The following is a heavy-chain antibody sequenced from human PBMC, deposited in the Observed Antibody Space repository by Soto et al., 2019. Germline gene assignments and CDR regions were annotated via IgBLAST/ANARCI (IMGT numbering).Heavy chain of an antibody. D-gene: IGHD6-13*01. CDR3: ASLSAPIDY. CDR1: GESFSAYY. V-gene: IGHV4-34*01. Sequence: NPSETLSLTCGVFGESFSAYYWTWIRQPPGKGLEWIGEINHSGGTNYSPSLKSRVTISVDTSKNILYLQMDRLRADDTAVYYCASLSAPIDYWGQGTLVTVSS. CDR2: INHSGGT. J-gene: IGHJ4*02.